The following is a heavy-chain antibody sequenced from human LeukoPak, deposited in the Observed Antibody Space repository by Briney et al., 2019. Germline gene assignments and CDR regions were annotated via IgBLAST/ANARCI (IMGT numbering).Heavy chain of an antibody. CDR1: GGSFSGYY. CDR2: INHSGST. V-gene: IGHV4-34*01. Sequence: PSETLSLTCAVYGGSFSGYYWSWIRQPPGKGLEWIGEINHSGSTNYNPSIKSRVTISVDTSKNQFSLKLSSVTAADTAVYYCAAYYYDSSGDYVREYYFDYWGQGTLVTVSS. J-gene: IGHJ4*02. D-gene: IGHD3-22*01. CDR3: AAYYYDSSGDYVREYYFDY.